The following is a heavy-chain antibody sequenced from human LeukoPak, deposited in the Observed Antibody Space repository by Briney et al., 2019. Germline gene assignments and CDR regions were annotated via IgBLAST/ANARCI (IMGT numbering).Heavy chain of an antibody. V-gene: IGHV3-30*18. Sequence: PGGSLRLSCAASGFTFSSYGMHWVRQAPGKGLEWVAVISYDGSHKYYADSVKGRFTISRDNSKNTLYLQMNSLRAEDTAVYYCAKTMTGYVWGSPNYWGQGTLVTVSS. CDR1: GFTFSSYG. CDR2: ISYDGSHK. J-gene: IGHJ4*02. D-gene: IGHD3-16*01. CDR3: AKTMTGYVWGSPNY.